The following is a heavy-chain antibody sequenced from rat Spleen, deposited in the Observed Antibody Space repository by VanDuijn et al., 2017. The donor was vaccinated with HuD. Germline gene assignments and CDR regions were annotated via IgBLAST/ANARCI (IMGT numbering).Heavy chain of an antibody. CDR1: GFTFSDYY. Sequence: EVQLVESGGGLVQPGRSLKLSCAASGFTFSDYYLAWVRQAPTKGLEWVAYISTGGDNTYYRDSVKGRFTASRDDAKNTQYLQMDSLRSEDTATYYCARVPLLQWPFFDYWGQGVMVTVSS. CDR2: ISTGGDNT. J-gene: IGHJ2*01. D-gene: IGHD1-1*01. V-gene: IGHV5S13*01. CDR3: ARVPLLQWPFFDY.